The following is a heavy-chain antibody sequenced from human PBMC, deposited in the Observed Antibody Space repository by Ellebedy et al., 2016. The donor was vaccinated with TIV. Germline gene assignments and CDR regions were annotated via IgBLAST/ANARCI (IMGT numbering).Heavy chain of an antibody. CDR1: GYTFSSYG. CDR3: ARVMNGMDV. D-gene: IGHD2-21*01. V-gene: IGHV1-18*01. Sequence: ASVKVSCXASGYTFSSYGISWVRQAPGQGLEWMGWISGYNGNTNYAQKLQGRVTMTTDTSTSTTYMELRSLRSDDTAVYYCARVMNGMDVWGQGTTVTVSS. J-gene: IGHJ6*02. CDR2: ISGYNGNT.